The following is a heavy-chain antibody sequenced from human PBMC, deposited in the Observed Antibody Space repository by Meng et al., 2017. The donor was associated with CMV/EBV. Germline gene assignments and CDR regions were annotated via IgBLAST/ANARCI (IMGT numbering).Heavy chain of an antibody. V-gene: IGHV4-34*01. CDR2: INHSGST. Sequence: QLQQRGARPLKLSPPQTLACAVDGASVRGDYWSWNRQPPGKGLEWIGEINHSGSTNYNPSLKSRVTISVDTSKNQFSLKLSSVPAADTAVYYCARGRTGEHDFWSGYWADYWGQGTLVTVSS. D-gene: IGHD3-3*01. CDR1: GASVRGDY. CDR3: ARGRTGEHDFWSGYWADY. J-gene: IGHJ4*02.